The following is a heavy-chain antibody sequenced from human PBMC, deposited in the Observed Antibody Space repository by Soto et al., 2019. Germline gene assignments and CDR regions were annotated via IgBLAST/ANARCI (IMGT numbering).Heavy chain of an antibody. D-gene: IGHD4-17*01. CDR1: GFTFSSYA. CDR2: ISGSGGST. Sequence: GGSLRLSCAASGFTFSSYAMSWVRQAPGKGLEWVSAISGSGGSTYYADSVKGRFTISRDNSKNTLYLQMNSLRAEDTAVYYCAKDGIDYGDYTGHDYWAQGTLVTVSS. J-gene: IGHJ4*02. CDR3: AKDGIDYGDYTGHDY. V-gene: IGHV3-23*01.